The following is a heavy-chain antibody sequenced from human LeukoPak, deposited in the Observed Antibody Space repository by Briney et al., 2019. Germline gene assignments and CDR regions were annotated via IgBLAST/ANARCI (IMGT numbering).Heavy chain of an antibody. D-gene: IGHD1-26*01. V-gene: IGHV3-74*01. CDR1: GFTFSRSW. CDR2: INIDGTRT. Sequence: GESLRLSCAASGFTFSRSWMHWVRQGPGKGLVWVSRINIDGTRTDYADPVKGRFTISRDDAKHTLLLQMNSLRVEDTALYYCVKSMGVNDNWGQGTLVTVSS. CDR3: VKSMGVNDN. J-gene: IGHJ4*02.